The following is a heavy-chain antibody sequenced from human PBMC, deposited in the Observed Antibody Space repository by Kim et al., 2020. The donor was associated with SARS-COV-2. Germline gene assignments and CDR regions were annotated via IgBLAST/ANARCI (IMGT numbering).Heavy chain of an antibody. Sequence: SETLSLTCAVYGGSFSGYYWSWIRQPPGKGLEWIGEINHSGSTNYNPSLKSRVTISVDTSKNQFSLKLSSVTAADTAVYYCARGRIVVVPAAAPSSFDYWGQGTLVTVSS. CDR2: INHSGST. CDR3: ARGRIVVVPAAAPSSFDY. CDR1: GGSFSGYY. V-gene: IGHV4-34*01. J-gene: IGHJ4*02. D-gene: IGHD2-2*01.